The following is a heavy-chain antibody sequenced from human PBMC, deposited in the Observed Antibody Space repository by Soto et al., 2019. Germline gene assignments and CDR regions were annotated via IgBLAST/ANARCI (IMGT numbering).Heavy chain of an antibody. CDR3: AKSPGMYYYDSSGYYYYDY. V-gene: IGHV3-33*06. Sequence: GGSLRLSCAAAGVTFSSYGMHWVRQAPGKGLEWVAVIWYDGSNKYYADSVKGRFTISRDNSKNTLYLQMNSLRAEDTAVYYCAKSPGMYYYDSSGYYYYDYWGQGTLVTVSS. D-gene: IGHD3-22*01. CDR1: GVTFSSYG. CDR2: IWYDGSNK. J-gene: IGHJ4*02.